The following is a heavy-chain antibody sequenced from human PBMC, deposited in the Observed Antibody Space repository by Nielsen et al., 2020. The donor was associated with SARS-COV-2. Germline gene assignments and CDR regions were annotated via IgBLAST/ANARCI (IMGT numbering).Heavy chain of an antibody. J-gene: IGHJ4*02. V-gene: IGHV3-73*01. CDR1: GFTFSDSS. Sequence: ESLKISCAASGFTFSDSSMHWVRQASGKGLEWLGRIGSRTNSYATTYAASLKGRFTISRDDSKNTAYLQMNSLKTEDTAVYYCASSGGEMATITRLIDYWGQGTLVTVSS. D-gene: IGHD5-24*01. CDR2: IGSRTNSYAT. CDR3: ASSGGEMATITRLIDY.